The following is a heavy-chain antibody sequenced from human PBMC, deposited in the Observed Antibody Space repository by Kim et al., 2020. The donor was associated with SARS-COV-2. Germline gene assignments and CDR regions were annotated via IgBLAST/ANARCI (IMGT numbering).Heavy chain of an antibody. Sequence: NYAQKLQGRVTRTTDTSTSTAYMELRSLRSDDTAVYYCARVKVEGATMSIWGQGTLVTVSS. CDR3: ARVKVEGATMSI. V-gene: IGHV1-18*01. J-gene: IGHJ4*02. D-gene: IGHD1-26*01.